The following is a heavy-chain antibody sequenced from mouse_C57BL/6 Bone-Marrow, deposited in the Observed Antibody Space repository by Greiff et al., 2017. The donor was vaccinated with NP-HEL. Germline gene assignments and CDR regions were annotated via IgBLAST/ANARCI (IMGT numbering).Heavy chain of an antibody. V-gene: IGHV1-39*01. CDR1: GYSFTDYN. CDR2: INPNYGTT. D-gene: IGHD4-1*01. Sequence: EVHLVESGPELVKPGASVKISCKASGYSFTDYNMNWVKQSNGKSLEWIGVINPNYGTTSYNQKFKGKATLTVDQSSSTAYMQLNSLTSEDSAVYYCARAGRNWDQGVFDYWGQGTTLTVSS. CDR3: ARAGRNWDQGVFDY. J-gene: IGHJ2*01.